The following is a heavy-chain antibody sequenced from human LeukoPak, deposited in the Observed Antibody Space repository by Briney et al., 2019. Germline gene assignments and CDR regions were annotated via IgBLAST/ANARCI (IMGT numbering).Heavy chain of an antibody. J-gene: IGHJ4*02. V-gene: IGHV4-61*02. CDR2: IYTSGST. Sequence: PSETLSLTCTVSGGSISSGSYYWSWIRQPAGKGLEWIGRIYTSGSTNYNPSLKSRVTISVDTSKNQFSLKLSSVTAADTAVYYCARDDPSSGWFYWGQGTLVTVSS. CDR3: ARDDPSSGWFY. D-gene: IGHD6-19*01. CDR1: GGSISSGSYY.